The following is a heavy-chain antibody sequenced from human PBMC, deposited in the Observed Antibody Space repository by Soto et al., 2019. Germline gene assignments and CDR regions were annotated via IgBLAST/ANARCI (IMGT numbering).Heavy chain of an antibody. Sequence: QVQLQESGPGLVKPSGTLSLTCAVSGDSVSSPYYWCWVRQPPGKGLEWIGEVFHTGTTSYNPSLRSRVTISMDKSNNQFSLDLSSVPAADTAVYYCARSAGWYAVHSWGPGTLVIVSS. D-gene: IGHD6-19*01. J-gene: IGHJ4*02. CDR3: ARSAGWYAVHS. CDR1: GDSVSSPYY. V-gene: IGHV4-4*02. CDR2: VFHTGTT.